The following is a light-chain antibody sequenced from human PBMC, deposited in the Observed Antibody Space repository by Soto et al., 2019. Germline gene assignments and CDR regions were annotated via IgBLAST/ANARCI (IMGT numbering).Light chain of an antibody. V-gene: IGKV3-15*01. CDR2: GAS. Sequence: EIVMTQSPATLSVSPGERATLSCRASQSVSSNLAWYQQKPGQGPRLLIYGASRRATGVPARFSGSGSGTEFTLTISSLQSEDFAVYYCQHYNNGPRFGQGTKVDIK. J-gene: IGKJ1*01. CDR3: QHYNNGPR. CDR1: QSVSSN.